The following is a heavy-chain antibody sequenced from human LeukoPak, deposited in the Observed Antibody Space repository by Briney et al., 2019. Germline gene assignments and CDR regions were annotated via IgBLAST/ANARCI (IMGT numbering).Heavy chain of an antibody. CDR3: ARDPNGDYIGAFDM. CDR1: GFTFSAYA. Sequence: GGSLRLSCTASGFTFSAYAMMWVLQAQGKWPEWVSAIRGGGGSAFYADSVKGRFTISRDNSKYTLFLQMNSLRAEDTAVYYCARDPNGDYIGAFDMWGPGTMVTVSS. J-gene: IGHJ3*02. CDR2: IRGGGGSA. D-gene: IGHD4-17*01. V-gene: IGHV3-23*01.